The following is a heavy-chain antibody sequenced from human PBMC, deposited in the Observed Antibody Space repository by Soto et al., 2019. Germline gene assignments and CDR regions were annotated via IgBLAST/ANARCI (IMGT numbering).Heavy chain of an antibody. CDR1: GYTFSYYW. V-gene: IGHV5-51*01. Sequence: EVQLVQSGAEVKKPGESLKISCQASGYTFSYYWIGWVRQMPGKGLEWMGIIDPEYSETKYRPYFQGHVIMSFDKSINTAYRQGSSLKASDTAMYYCARGDDPVIPGPPRYWGQGTQVTVSS. J-gene: IGHJ4*02. D-gene: IGHD1-1*01. CDR2: IDPEYSET. CDR3: ARGDDPVIPGPPRY.